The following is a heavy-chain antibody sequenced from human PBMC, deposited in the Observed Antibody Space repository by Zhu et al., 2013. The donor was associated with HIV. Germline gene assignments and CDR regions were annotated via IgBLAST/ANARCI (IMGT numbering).Heavy chain of an antibody. CDR1: GYTFTRYD. D-gene: IGHD3-22*01. CDR3: ASQAADDSSGYFYY. CDR2: MNPNSGNT. Sequence: QVQLVQSGAEVKKPGASVKVSCKASGYTFTRYDFNWVRQATGQGLEWMGWMNPNSGNTGYAQKFQGRVTMTRNTSISTAYMELSSLRSEDTAVYYCASQAADDSSGYFYYWGQGTLVTVSS. V-gene: IGHV1-8*01. J-gene: IGHJ4*02.